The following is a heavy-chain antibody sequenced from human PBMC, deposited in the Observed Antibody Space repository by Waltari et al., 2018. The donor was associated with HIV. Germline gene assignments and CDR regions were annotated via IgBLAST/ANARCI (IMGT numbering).Heavy chain of an antibody. J-gene: IGHJ2*01. Sequence: EVQLVESGGGLVKPGGSLRLCFAASGFTFSRYRMRGVGQAPGKGPEWISYDSCCCSYRYYTASSMGGFPSSRDNAKNSLYLQMNGLRAEDTAMYFCARDYRVKIVLHLHPNWYFDLWGRGSLVAVSS. CDR1: GFTFSRYR. CDR2: DSCCCSYR. CDR3: ARDYRVKIVLHLHPNWYFDL. D-gene: IGHD3-10*01. V-gene: IGHV3-21*05.